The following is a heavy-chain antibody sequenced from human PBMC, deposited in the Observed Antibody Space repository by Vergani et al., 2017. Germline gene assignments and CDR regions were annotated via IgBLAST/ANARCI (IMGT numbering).Heavy chain of an antibody. CDR2: IYNSGNG. D-gene: IGHD3-16*01. CDR3: ASGKYYSDSTSHFRGRYFDV. V-gene: IGHV4-39*01. CDR1: GDSIISRSYY. J-gene: IGHJ2*01. Sequence: QVQLQQWGPGLVKASETLSLTCTVSGDSIISRSYYWGWIRQPPGKGLEWIGSIYNSGNGDSSSSLKSRVTISADTSKNQFSLRLTSVTAADTAVYYCASGKYYSDSTSHFRGRYFDVWGRGTLVTVPS.